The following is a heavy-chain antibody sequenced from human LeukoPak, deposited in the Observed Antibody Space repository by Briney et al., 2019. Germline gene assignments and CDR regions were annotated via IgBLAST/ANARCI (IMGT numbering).Heavy chain of an antibody. V-gene: IGHV4-34*01. J-gene: IGHJ4*02. D-gene: IGHD3-22*01. CDR3: ARAGRPYYYDSSGYSTLFDY. CDR1: GGSFSGYY. Sequence: SETLSLTCAVYGGSFSGYYWSWVRQPPGKGLEWIGEINHSGSTNYNPSLKSRVTISVDTSKNQFSLKLSSVTAADTAVCYCARAGRPYYYDSSGYSTLFDYWGQGTLVTVSS. CDR2: INHSGST.